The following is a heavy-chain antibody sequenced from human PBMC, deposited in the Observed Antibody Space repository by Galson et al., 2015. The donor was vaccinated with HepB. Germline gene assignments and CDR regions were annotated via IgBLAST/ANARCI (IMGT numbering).Heavy chain of an antibody. V-gene: IGHV3-23*01. CDR2: ISGHAEKI. CDR3: VKDSHYDFWQGSLFEL. Sequence: SLRLSCAASGFAFGSHTMIWVRQAPGRELECVSAISGHAEKIYYAESLKGRFTISRDNSKSTVYLQISGLRVDDTAVNYCVKDSHYDFWQGSLFELWGQGTLVSVSS. CDR1: GFAFGSHT. D-gene: IGHD3-3*01. J-gene: IGHJ4*02.